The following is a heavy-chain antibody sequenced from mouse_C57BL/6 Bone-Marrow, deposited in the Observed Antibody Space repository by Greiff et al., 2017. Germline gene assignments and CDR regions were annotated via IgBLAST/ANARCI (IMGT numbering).Heavy chain of an antibody. V-gene: IGHV3-6*01. J-gene: IGHJ3*01. CDR1: GYSITSGYY. D-gene: IGHD1-1*01. CDR2: ISYDGSN. Sequence: EVKLQESGPGLVKPSQSLSLTCSVTGYSITSGYYWNWIRQFPGNKLEWMGYISYDGSNNYNPSLKNRISITRDTSKNQFFLKLNSVTTEDTATYYCCITGAYWGQGTLVTVSA. CDR3: CITGAY.